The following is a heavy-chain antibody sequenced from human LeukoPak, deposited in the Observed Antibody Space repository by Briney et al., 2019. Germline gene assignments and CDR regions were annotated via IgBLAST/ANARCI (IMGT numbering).Heavy chain of an antibody. J-gene: IGHJ1*01. CDR1: GGTFSSYA. CDR2: IIPIFGTA. Sequence: SVKVSCKASGGTFSSYAISWVRQAPGQGLEWMGGIIPIFGTANYAQKFQGRVTITADESTSTAYMELSSLRSEDTAVYYCARTMGIAAAVPFRHWGQGTLVAVSS. CDR3: ARTMGIAAAVPFRH. V-gene: IGHV1-69*13. D-gene: IGHD6-13*01.